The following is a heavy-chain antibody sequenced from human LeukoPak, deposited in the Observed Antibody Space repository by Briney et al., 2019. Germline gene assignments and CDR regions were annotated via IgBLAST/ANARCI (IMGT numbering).Heavy chain of an antibody. V-gene: IGHV4-59*12. CDR1: GGSISSYY. Sequence: PSETLSLTCTVSGGSISSYYWSWIRQPPGKGLEWIGYIYYSGSTNYNPSLKSRVTISVDTSKNQFSLKLSSVTAADTAVYYCARAPQGYYDSRAQNAFDIWGQGTMVTVSS. D-gene: IGHD3-22*01. CDR2: IYYSGST. J-gene: IGHJ3*02. CDR3: ARAPQGYYDSRAQNAFDI.